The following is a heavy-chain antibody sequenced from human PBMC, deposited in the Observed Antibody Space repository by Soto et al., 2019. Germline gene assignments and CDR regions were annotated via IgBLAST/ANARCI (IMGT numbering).Heavy chain of an antibody. CDR1: GFTFSDYY. CDR2: ISSSSSYT. Sequence: GGSLRLSCAASGFTFSDYYMSWIRQAPGKGLEWVSYISSSSSYTNYADSVKGRFTISRDNAKNSLYLQMNSLRAEDTAVYYCARLFVDTAMVRRMGDYWGQGTLVTVS. CDR3: ARLFVDTAMVRRMGDY. J-gene: IGHJ4*02. V-gene: IGHV3-11*06. D-gene: IGHD5-18*01.